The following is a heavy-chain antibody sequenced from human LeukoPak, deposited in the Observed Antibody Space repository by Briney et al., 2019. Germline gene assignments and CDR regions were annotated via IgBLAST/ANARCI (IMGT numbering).Heavy chain of an antibody. CDR2: IWYDGSNN. J-gene: IGHJ4*02. Sequence: GGSLRLSCAASGFTFSSYGMHWVRQAPGKGLEWVAVIWYDGSNNYYADSVKGRFTISRDNSKNTLYLQMNSLRAEDTAVYYCARECGYSYGYCYWGQGTLVTVSS. D-gene: IGHD5-18*01. CDR3: ARECGYSYGYCY. V-gene: IGHV3-33*01. CDR1: GFTFSSYG.